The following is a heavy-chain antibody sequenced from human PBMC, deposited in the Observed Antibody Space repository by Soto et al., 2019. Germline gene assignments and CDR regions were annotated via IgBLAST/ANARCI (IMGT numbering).Heavy chain of an antibody. V-gene: IGHV3-23*01. CDR2: ISGSGGST. Sequence: GGSLRLSCAASGFTFSSYAMSWVRQAPGKGLEWVSAISGSGGSTYYADSVKGRFTISRDNSKNTLYLQMNSLRAEDTAVYYCAKAPMYYDFWSGYSLFDYWGQGTLVTVSS. CDR3: AKAPMYYDFWSGYSLFDY. J-gene: IGHJ4*02. CDR1: GFTFSSYA. D-gene: IGHD3-3*01.